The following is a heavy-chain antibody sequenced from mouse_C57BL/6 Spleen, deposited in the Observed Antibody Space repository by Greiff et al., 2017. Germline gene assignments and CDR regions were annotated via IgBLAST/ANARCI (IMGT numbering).Heavy chain of an antibody. CDR3: ADLGLYYAMAY. D-gene: IGHD4-1*01. V-gene: IGHV1-22*01. Sequence: EVQLQQSGPELVKPGASVKMSCKASGYSFTDYNMHWVKQSNGKSLEWIGYIKPNNGATSYNQKFKGKATLTVNKSSSTAYMELRSLTSEDSAVYYCADLGLYYAMAYWGQGTSVTVSS. CDR2: IKPNNGAT. J-gene: IGHJ4*01. CDR1: GYSFTDYN.